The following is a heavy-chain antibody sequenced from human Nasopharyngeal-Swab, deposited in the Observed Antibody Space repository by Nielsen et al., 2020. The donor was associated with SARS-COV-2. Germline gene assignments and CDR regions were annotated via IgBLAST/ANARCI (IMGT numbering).Heavy chain of an antibody. CDR3: ARSNGGWYFTPPDY. CDR2: MNPNSGNT. CDR1: GYNFTTYD. J-gene: IGHJ4*02. D-gene: IGHD6-19*01. V-gene: IGHV1-8*01. Sequence: ASVKVSCKASGYNFTTYDFNWVRQATGQGLEWMGWMNPNSGNTGYAQKFQGRVTMTRNTSIRTAYMELSSLRSEDTAVYYCARSNGGWYFTPPDYWGQGTLVTVSS.